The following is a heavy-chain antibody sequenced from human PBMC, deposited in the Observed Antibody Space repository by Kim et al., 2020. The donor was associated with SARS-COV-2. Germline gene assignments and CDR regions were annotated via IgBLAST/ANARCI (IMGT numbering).Heavy chain of an antibody. CDR3: AREKGDDYGGNNWLD. V-gene: IGHV3-74*01. D-gene: IGHD4-17*01. CDR1: GFTFSAYW. J-gene: IGHJ5*01. CDR2: MNGDGSTS. Sequence: GGSLRLSCGASGFTFSAYWMHWVRQAPGKGLVWVSRMNGDGSTSNYADSVKGRFTISRDNAKNTLYLQMNSLRVEDTAVYYCAREKGDDYGGNNWLD.